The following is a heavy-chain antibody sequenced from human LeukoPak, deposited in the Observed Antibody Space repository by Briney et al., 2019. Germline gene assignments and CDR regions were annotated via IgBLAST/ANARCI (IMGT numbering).Heavy chain of an antibody. CDR3: ARDYGDYFRWFDP. CDR1: GGSISSYY. Sequence: SETLSLTCTVSGGSISSYYWSWIRQHPGKGLERIGYISNSGSTYYNPSLKSRVNISMDTSKNQFSLSLTSVTAADTAVYYCARDYGDYFRWFDPWGLGTLVTVSS. CDR2: ISNSGST. D-gene: IGHD4-17*01. V-gene: IGHV4-59*06. J-gene: IGHJ5*02.